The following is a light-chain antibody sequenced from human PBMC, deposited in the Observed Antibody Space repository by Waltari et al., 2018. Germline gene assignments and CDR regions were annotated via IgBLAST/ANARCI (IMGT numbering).Light chain of an antibody. CDR1: QGINNW. V-gene: IGKV1-12*01. CDR2: SAS. CDR3: QHTHSFPHS. J-gene: IGKJ2*03. Sequence: GDRRASSCRASQGINNWLGWYQQKPGKAPNLLIYSASSLQSGVPSRFSGSGSGTHFTLTISSLQPEDFATYYCQHTHSFPHSFGQGTKVQMK.